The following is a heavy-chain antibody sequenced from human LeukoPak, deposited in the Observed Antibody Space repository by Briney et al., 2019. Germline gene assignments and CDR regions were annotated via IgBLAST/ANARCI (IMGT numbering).Heavy chain of an antibody. CDR1: GYTFTSYD. CDR2: MNPNSGNT. J-gene: IGHJ1*01. V-gene: IGHV1-8*03. Sequence: ASVKVSCKASGYTFTSYDINWVRQAPGQGLEWMGWMNPNSGNTGYAQKFQGRVTITRNTSISTAYMELSSLRSEDTAVYYCARGERITIFGVVIFRYFQHWGQGTLVTVSS. CDR3: ARGERITIFGVVIFRYFQH. D-gene: IGHD3-3*01.